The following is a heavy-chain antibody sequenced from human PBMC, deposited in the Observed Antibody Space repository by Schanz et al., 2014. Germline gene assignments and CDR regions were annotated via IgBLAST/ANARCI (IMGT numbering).Heavy chain of an antibody. Sequence: EVHLEESGGGLVQPGGSQRLSCAVSGFTFSNCDMTWVRQAPGKGLEWVAIIDGRGITTFYADSVKGRFTISRDNTRNTLYLQMNSLSAEDTAVYYCARGAGGLDTWGQGTPVTVSS. D-gene: IGHD3-16*01. CDR1: GFTFSNCD. J-gene: IGHJ5*02. CDR3: ARGAGGLDT. V-gene: IGHV3-23*04. CDR2: IDGRGITT.